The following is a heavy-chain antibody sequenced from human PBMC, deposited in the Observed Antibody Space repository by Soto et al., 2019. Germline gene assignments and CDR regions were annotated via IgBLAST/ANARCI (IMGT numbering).Heavy chain of an antibody. CDR2: IIPIFGTA. D-gene: IGHD2-2*01. CDR1: GGTFSGYA. J-gene: IGHJ6*02. CDR3: ARGYCSSTSCSPPRFYYGMDV. V-gene: IGHV1-69*13. Sequence: SVKVSCKASGGTFSGYAISWVRQAPGQGLEWMGGIIPIFGTANCAQKFQGRVTITADESTSTAYMELSSLRSEDTAVYYCARGYCSSTSCSPPRFYYGMDVWGQGTTVTVSS.